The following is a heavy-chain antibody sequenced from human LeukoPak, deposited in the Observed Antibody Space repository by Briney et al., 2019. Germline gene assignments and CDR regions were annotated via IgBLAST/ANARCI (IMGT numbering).Heavy chain of an antibody. V-gene: IGHV3-30-3*01. CDR3: AKAIAPYDSSAKSYYHAFDV. Sequence: GGSLRLSCAASGFTFSSYAVHWVRQAPGKGLEWVAVISYDGSNKYYADSVKGRFTISRDNSKNTLYLQMNSLRAEDTAVYYCAKAIAPYDSSAKSYYHAFDVWGQGTTVTVSS. CDR2: ISYDGSNK. CDR1: GFTFSSYA. D-gene: IGHD3-22*01. J-gene: IGHJ6*02.